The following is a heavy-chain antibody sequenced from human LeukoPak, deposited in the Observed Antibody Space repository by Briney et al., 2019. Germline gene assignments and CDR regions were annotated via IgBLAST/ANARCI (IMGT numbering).Heavy chain of an antibody. J-gene: IGHJ4*02. V-gene: IGHV3-48*03. Sequence: GGSLRLSCAASGFTFSSYEMNWVRQAPGKGLEWVSYISSSGSTIYYADSVKGRFTISRDNAKNSLYLQMNSLRAEDTAVYYCARVFFDYVGGSKAPPGYLDSGAQGTLVTVP. CDR2: ISSSGSTI. CDR3: ARVFFDYVGGSKAPPGYLDS. CDR1: GFTFSSYE. D-gene: IGHD3-16*01.